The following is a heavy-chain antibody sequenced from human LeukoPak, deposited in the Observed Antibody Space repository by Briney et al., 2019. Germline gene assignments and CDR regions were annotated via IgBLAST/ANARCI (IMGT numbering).Heavy chain of an antibody. CDR3: VRDPRDGYGHFDY. CDR2: IYIEGYT. V-gene: IGHV3-66*01. CDR1: GFTFSGNH. J-gene: IGHJ4*02. D-gene: IGHD5-24*01. Sequence: GGSLRLSCVVSGFTFSGNHISWVRQAPGKGPEWASVIYIEGYTYYADSVKGRFTISRDNSKNTVYLQMNSLKPEDTAVYYCVRDPRDGYGHFDYWGQGTLVTVSS.